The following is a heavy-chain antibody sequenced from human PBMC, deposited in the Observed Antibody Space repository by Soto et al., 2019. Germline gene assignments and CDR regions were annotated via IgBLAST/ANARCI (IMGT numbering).Heavy chain of an antibody. D-gene: IGHD3-9*01. Sequence: QVQLVESGGGLVKPGGSLRLSCAASGFTFSDYYMSWIRQAPGKGLEWVSYISSSSSYTNYADSVKGRFTISRDNAKNSLYLQMNSLRAEDTAVYYCARGREPPPTIYEDPYFDYWGQGTLVTVSS. CDR3: ARGREPPPTIYEDPYFDY. V-gene: IGHV3-11*06. CDR1: GFTFSDYY. CDR2: ISSSSSYT. J-gene: IGHJ4*02.